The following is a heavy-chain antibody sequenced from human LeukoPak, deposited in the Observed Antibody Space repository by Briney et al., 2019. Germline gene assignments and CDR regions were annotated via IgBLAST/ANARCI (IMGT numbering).Heavy chain of an antibody. J-gene: IGHJ6*02. V-gene: IGHV3-7*01. D-gene: IGHD4-17*01. CDR2: IKKDGREK. Sequence: GGSLRLSCAASGFTFSNYWMSWVRQAPGKGLEWLANIKKDGREKYYVDSVKGRFTISRDNAKNSLYLQMNSLRVEDTAVYYCARDGATVTTPNYYGMDVWGQGTTVTVSS. CDR3: ARDGATVTTPNYYGMDV. CDR1: GFTFSNYW.